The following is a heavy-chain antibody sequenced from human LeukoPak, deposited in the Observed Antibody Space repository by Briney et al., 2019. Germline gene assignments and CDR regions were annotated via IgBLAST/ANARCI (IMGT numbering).Heavy chain of an antibody. D-gene: IGHD3-22*01. J-gene: IGHJ4*02. V-gene: IGHV3-23*01. Sequence: PGGSLRLSCAASGFTFGSYAMYWVRQAPGKGLEWASGIFGSGGSAHYADSVKGRFTISRDNSKNTVYLQMDSLRAEDTAVYYCAKPQIIHPDSSGYYAYWGQGTLVTVSS. CDR3: AKPQIIHPDSSGYYAY. CDR2: IFGSGGSA. CDR1: GFTFGSYA.